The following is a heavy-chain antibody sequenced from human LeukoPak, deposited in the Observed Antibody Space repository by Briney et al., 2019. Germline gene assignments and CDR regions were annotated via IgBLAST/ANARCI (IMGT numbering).Heavy chain of an antibody. J-gene: IGHJ4*02. CDR2: IYPGDSDT. Sequence: GDSLKISCKVSGYSFPDYWIGWVCQMPGKGLEWMGIIYPGDSDTRYSPSFQGQVTISADKSISTAYLQWSSLKASDTAMYYCARHLWFGELLSPFDYWGQGTLVTVSS. CDR3: ARHLWFGELLSPFDY. CDR1: GYSFPDYW. V-gene: IGHV5-51*01. D-gene: IGHD3-10*01.